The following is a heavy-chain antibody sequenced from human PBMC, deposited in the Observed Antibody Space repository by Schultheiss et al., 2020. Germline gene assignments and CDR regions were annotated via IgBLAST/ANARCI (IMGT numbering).Heavy chain of an antibody. J-gene: IGHJ3*02. Sequence: SETLSLTCSVSDGSISSYYWSWIRQPPGKGLEWIGYIYYSGSTNYNPSLKSRVTISVDTSKNQFSLKLSSVTAADTAVYYCARGGRGSGSYVVAFDIWGQGTMVTVSS. CDR3: ARGGRGSGSYVVAFDI. D-gene: IGHD1-26*01. V-gene: IGHV4-59*01. CDR1: DGSISSYY. CDR2: IYYSGST.